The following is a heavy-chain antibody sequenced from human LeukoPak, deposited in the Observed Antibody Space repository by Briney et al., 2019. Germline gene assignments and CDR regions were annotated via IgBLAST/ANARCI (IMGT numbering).Heavy chain of an antibody. J-gene: IGHJ4*02. Sequence: SETLSLTCTVSGGSISSYYWSWIQQPPGKGLEWIGYIYYSGSTNYNPSLKSRVTISVDTSKNQFSLKLSSVTAADTAVYYCARHDDSSGYYIPGFDYWGQGTLVTVSS. CDR1: GGSISSYY. D-gene: IGHD3-22*01. V-gene: IGHV4-59*08. CDR2: IYYSGST. CDR3: ARHDDSSGYYIPGFDY.